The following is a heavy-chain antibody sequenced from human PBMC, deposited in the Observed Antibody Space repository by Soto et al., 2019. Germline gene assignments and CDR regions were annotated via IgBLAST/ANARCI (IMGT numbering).Heavy chain of an antibody. V-gene: IGHV1-18*04. D-gene: IGHD2-15*01. CDR2: INTSSGKT. CDR1: GYTFTAFG. J-gene: IGHJ4*01. CDR3: ARDLLYKTSTITFDY. Sequence: ASVKVSCNASGYTFTAFGISWLRQAPGQGLQWMGWINTSSGKTDYPQSLQGRVTMTTDTSTNTAYMELRSLRSDDTTVYFCARDLLYKTSTITFDYWG.